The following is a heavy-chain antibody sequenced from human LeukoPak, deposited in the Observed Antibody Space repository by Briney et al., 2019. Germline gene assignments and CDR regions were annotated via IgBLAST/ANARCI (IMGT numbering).Heavy chain of an antibody. Sequence: KPSETLSLTCTVSGGSISSYYWSWIRQPPGKGLEWIGYVYYSGSTNYNPSLKSRVTMSVDTSKNQFSLKLSSVTAADTAVYYCAREGRYYFDYWGQGALVTVSS. V-gene: IGHV4-59*01. CDR2: VYYSGST. CDR3: AREGRYYFDY. CDR1: GGSISSYY. J-gene: IGHJ4*02.